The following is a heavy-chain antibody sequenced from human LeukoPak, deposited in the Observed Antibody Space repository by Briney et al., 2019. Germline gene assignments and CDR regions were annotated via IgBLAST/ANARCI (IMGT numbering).Heavy chain of an antibody. CDR3: ARVQGSYFSNAFFDY. CDR2: IYHSGST. CDR1: SGSISTSNYY. D-gene: IGHD3-10*01. Sequence: SETLSLTCTVSSGSISTSNYYWGWIRQPPGKGLEWIGSIYHSGSTYYNPSLKSRVTISVDTSKNHFSLKLSSVTAADTAVYYCARVQGSYFSNAFFDYWGQGTLVTVSS. J-gene: IGHJ4*02. V-gene: IGHV4-39*07.